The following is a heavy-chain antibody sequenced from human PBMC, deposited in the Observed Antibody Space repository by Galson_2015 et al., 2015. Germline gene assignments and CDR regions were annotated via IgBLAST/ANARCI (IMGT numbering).Heavy chain of an antibody. CDR3: ARDIRGYIYGFLEEYGLDV. V-gene: IGHV3-30-3*01. J-gene: IGHJ6*02. CDR2: ISSDGSNK. D-gene: IGHD5-18*01. Sequence: SLRLSCAASGFTFSSYAIHWVRQAPGKGLEWVAVISSDGSNKYYADSVKGRFSISRDNSKNTLYLQMNSLRTEDTAVYYCARDIRGYIYGFLEEYGLDVWGQGATVTVSS. CDR1: GFTFSSYA.